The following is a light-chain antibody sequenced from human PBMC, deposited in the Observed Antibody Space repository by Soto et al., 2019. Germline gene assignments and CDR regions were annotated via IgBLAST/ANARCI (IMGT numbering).Light chain of an antibody. V-gene: IGKV4-1*01. CDR2: WAS. CDR1: QSVLYSSNNKNY. Sequence: DIVMTQSPDSLAVSLGERATINCESSQSVLYSSNNKNYLAWYQQKPGQPPKLLIYWASTRESGVPDRFSGSGSGTDFTLTISSLXXXXXXXYYCQQYYSTPHTFGQGTKLEIK. CDR3: QQYYSTPHT. J-gene: IGKJ2*01.